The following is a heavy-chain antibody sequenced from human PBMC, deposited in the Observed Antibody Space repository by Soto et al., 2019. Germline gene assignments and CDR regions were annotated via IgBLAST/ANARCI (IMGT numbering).Heavy chain of an antibody. J-gene: IGHJ3*02. CDR2: IYNSGST. V-gene: IGHV4-4*02. CDR1: SGSISSSNW. D-gene: IGHD2-15*01. CDR3: GRGTDCSGGSCYSEYAFDI. Sequence: QVQLQESGPGLVKPSGTLSLTCAVSSGSISSSNWWSWVRQPPGKGLERIGEIYNSGSTNYHPSLRRRITISVDTSKDKSPLKLSCVTAANTAVYYCGRGTDCSGGSCYSEYAFDIWGQGTMVTVSS.